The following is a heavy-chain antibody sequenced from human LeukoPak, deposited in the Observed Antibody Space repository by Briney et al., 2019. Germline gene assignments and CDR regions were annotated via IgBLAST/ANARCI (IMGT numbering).Heavy chain of an antibody. J-gene: IGHJ3*02. V-gene: IGHV4-4*02. D-gene: IGHD2/OR15-2a*01. CDR1: DGSISSSNW. CDR3: ARGKTPFEYAFDI. Sequence: LRRTLSLTCAVSDGSISSSNWWSWVRQPPGKGLELIGEIYHSGSTNYNPSLKSRVTISVDKSKNQFSLKLSSVTAADTAVYYCARGKTPFEYAFDIWGQGTMVTVSS. CDR2: IYHSGST.